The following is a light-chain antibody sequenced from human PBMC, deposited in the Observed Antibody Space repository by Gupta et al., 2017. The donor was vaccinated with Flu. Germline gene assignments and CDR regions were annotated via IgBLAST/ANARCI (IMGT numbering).Light chain of an antibody. Sequence: QSMLTPPPSVSGAPRTEAHHLLHWDQLQLRGGYDVHWYQQLPGTAPKLLIYGNSNRASGVPDRFSGSKSGTSASLAITGLQAEDEADYYCQSYDISLSGSVFGGGTKLTVL. J-gene: IGLJ3*02. CDR1: LQLRGGYD. V-gene: IGLV1-40*01. CDR2: GNS. CDR3: QSYDISLSGSV.